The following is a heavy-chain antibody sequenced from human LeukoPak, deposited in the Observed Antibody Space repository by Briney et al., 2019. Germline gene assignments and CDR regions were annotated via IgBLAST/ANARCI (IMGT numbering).Heavy chain of an antibody. J-gene: IGHJ6*03. CDR2: IDHTGST. D-gene: IGHD6-13*01. CDR1: GDSISMHY. Sequence: SETLSLICSVSGDSISMHYWSWIRQPPGKGLEWIGYIDHTGSTNYNPSLNSRVTISIDMSKNHFSLELRSVTAADTAVYFCARGRVSSSSWSSTYYYYFYIDVWGKGTTVTVSS. CDR3: ARGRVSSSSWSSTYYYYFYIDV. V-gene: IGHV4-59*11.